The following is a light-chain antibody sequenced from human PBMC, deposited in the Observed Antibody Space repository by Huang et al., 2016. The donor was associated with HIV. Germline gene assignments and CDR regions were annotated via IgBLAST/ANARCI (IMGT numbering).Light chain of an antibody. J-gene: IGKJ1*01. CDR1: QTISHF. CDR3: QHRSTWPWT. Sequence: EIVLTQSPATLSLSPGERATLSCRASQTISHFLTWYRQTPGQVPRLLIYDASKRATGIPVRFGGSGSGTDFTLTISALEPEDFAVYYCQHRSTWPWTFGQGTKVEIK. V-gene: IGKV3-11*01. CDR2: DAS.